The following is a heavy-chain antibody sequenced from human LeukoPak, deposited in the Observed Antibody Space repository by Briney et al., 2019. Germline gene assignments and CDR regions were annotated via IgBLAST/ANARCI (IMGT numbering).Heavy chain of an antibody. D-gene: IGHD6-19*01. CDR3: ASALVVGYSSGWSFDY. V-gene: IGHV4-59*01. CDR2: IYYSGST. J-gene: IGHJ4*02. CDR1: GGSISSYY. Sequence: PSETLSLTCTVSGGSISSYYWSWIRQPPGKGLEWIGYIYYSGSTNYNPSLKSRVTISVDTSKNQFSLKLSSVTAADTAVYYCASALVVGYSSGWSFDYWGQGTLVTVSS.